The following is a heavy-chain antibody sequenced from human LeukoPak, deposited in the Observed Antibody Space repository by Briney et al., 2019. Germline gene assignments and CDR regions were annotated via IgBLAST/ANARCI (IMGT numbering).Heavy chain of an antibody. CDR3: ARGFTRITMIVVGPYFDY. Sequence: KTSETLSLTCTVSGGSISSSSYYWSWIRQPPGKGLEWIGEINHSGSTNYNPSLKSRVTISVDTSKNQFSLKLSSVTAADTAVYYCARGFTRITMIVVGPYFDYWGQGTLVTVSS. CDR1: GGSISSSSYY. J-gene: IGHJ4*02. CDR2: INHSGST. D-gene: IGHD3-22*01. V-gene: IGHV4-39*07.